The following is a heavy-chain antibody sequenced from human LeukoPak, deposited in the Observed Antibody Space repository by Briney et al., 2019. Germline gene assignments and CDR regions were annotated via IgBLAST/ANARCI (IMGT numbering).Heavy chain of an antibody. D-gene: IGHD3-22*01. Sequence: GGSLRLSCAASGFTFSSYEMNWVRQAPGKGLEWVSYISSSGSTKYYADSVKGRFTISRDNAKNSLYLQMNSLRAEDTAVYYRARSRYDSSGYGLFDYWGQGTLVTVSS. CDR3: ARSRYDSSGYGLFDY. J-gene: IGHJ4*02. V-gene: IGHV3-48*03. CDR1: GFTFSSYE. CDR2: ISSSGSTK.